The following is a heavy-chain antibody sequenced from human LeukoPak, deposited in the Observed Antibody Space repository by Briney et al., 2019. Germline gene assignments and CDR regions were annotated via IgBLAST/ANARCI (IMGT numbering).Heavy chain of an antibody. CDR1: GFSFGDYA. D-gene: IGHD3-9*01. Sequence: GRFLRLSCTTPGFSFGDYAMSWVSKAPGKGLERGHFIRSKAYGGTTEYAASVKGRFTISRDDSTSIAYPQMNSLKTEDTAVYYCTREPLRYFDWTAYFDYWGQGTLVTVSA. V-gene: IGHV3-49*04. J-gene: IGHJ4*02. CDR2: IRSKAYGGTT. CDR3: TREPLRYFDWTAYFDY.